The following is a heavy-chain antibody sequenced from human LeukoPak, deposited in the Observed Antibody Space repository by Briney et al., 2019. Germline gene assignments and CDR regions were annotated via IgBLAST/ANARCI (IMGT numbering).Heavy chain of an antibody. CDR1: GGSFSGYY. CDR3: ARGTTLADH. V-gene: IGHV4-34*01. Sequence: SETLSLTCAVYGGSFSGYYWSWIRQPPGKGLEWIGEINHSGSTNYNPSLKSRVTISVDTSKNQFSLKLSSVTAADTAVYYCARGTTLADHWGQGTLVTVSS. J-gene: IGHJ4*02. D-gene: IGHD1-14*01. CDR2: INHSGST.